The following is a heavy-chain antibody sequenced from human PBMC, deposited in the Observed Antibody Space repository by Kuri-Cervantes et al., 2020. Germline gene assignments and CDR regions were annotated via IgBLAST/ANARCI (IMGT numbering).Heavy chain of an antibody. CDR2: IYYSGST. Sequence: SETLSLTCIVSGGSISSGDYYWSWIRQPPGKGLEWIGYIYYSGSTYYNPSVKSRVTISVDTPKNQFYLNLSSVTAADTAVYYCARHVEGHNYDFWSGPISWFDPWGQGSLVTVSS. V-gene: IGHV4-30-4*08. D-gene: IGHD3-3*01. J-gene: IGHJ5*02. CDR3: ARHVEGHNYDFWSGPISWFDP. CDR1: GGSISSGDYY.